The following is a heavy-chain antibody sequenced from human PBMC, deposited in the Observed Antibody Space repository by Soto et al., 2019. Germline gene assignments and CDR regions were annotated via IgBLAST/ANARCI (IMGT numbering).Heavy chain of an antibody. V-gene: IGHV3-23*01. CDR2: ISGSGGST. Sequence: GGSLRLSCAASGFTFSSYAMSWVRQAPGKGLEWVSAISGSGGSTYYADSVKGRFTISRDNSKNTLYLQMSSLRAEDTAVYYCAKREYSSSRGKDYYGMDVWGQGSTVTVSS. CDR3: AKREYSSSRGKDYYGMDV. J-gene: IGHJ6*02. D-gene: IGHD6-6*01. CDR1: GFTFSSYA.